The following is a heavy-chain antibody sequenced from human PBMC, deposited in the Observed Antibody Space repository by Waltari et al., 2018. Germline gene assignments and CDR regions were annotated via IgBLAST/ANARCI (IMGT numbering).Heavy chain of an antibody. Sequence: EVQLVESGGGLVQPGGSLRLSCAASGFTFSSYWMSWVRQAPGKGVEVVSNIKQDGSEKYYVDSVKGRFTISRDNAKNSLYLQMNSLRAEDTAVYYCARGGLYCSGGSCFDYWGQGTLVTVSS. CDR3: ARGGLYCSGGSCFDY. J-gene: IGHJ4*02. V-gene: IGHV3-7*01. D-gene: IGHD2-15*01. CDR1: GFTFSSYW. CDR2: IKQDGSEK.